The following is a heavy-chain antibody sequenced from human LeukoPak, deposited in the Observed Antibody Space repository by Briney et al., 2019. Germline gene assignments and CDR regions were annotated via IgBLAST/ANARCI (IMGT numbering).Heavy chain of an antibody. CDR2: INYRGSN. V-gene: IGHV4-59*08. J-gene: IGHJ5*02. Sequence: SETLSLTCAVSGGSIRNDYWSWIRQPPGKGLEWIAYINYRGSNNYNPSLESRVTISVDTSKNLFSLKFTSVTAADTAVYYCARHRPGERRFDPWGQGTLVTVSS. CDR1: GGSIRNDY. CDR3: ARHRPGERRFDP. D-gene: IGHD3-16*01.